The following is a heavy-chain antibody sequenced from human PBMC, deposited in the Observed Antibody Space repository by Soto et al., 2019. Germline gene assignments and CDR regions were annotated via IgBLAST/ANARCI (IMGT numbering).Heavy chain of an antibody. D-gene: IGHD3-10*01. V-gene: IGHV3-23*01. Sequence: GGSLRLSCAASGFTFSSYAMSWVRQAPGKGLEWVSAISGSGGSTYYADSVKGRFTISRDNSKNTPYLQMNSLRAEDTAVYYCAKDNLLWFGELLGPAGGMDVWGQGTTVTVSS. CDR3: AKDNLLWFGELLGPAGGMDV. J-gene: IGHJ6*02. CDR2: ISGSGGST. CDR1: GFTFSSYA.